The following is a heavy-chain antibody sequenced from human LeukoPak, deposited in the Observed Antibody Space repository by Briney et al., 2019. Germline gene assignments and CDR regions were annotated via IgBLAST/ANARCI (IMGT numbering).Heavy chain of an antibody. D-gene: IGHD3-22*01. J-gene: IGHJ5*02. Sequence: GGSLRLSCAASGFTFSSYGMRWVRQAPGKGLEWVAVIWYDGSNKYYADSVKGRFTISRDNSKNTLYLQMNSLRAEDTAVYYCARDRSGYYDSSGYYYWFDPWGQGTLVTVSS. CDR3: ARDRSGYYDSSGYYYWFDP. CDR2: IWYDGSNK. CDR1: GFTFSSYG. V-gene: IGHV3-33*01.